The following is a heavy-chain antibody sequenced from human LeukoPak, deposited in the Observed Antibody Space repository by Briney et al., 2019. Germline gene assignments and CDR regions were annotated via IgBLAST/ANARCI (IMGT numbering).Heavy chain of an antibody. V-gene: IGHV4-34*01. J-gene: IGHJ5*02. CDR3: ARGPASGSDFAWFDP. D-gene: IGHD3-10*01. Sequence: SDTLSLTCAVYGGSLSNYYWSWLRQPPAKGLEWIGEINHSGSTKFNPSLKSRVTILVDMSKSQFSLELRSVTAADTAVYYCARGPASGSDFAWFDPWGQGTLVTVSS. CDR1: GGSLSNYY. CDR2: INHSGST.